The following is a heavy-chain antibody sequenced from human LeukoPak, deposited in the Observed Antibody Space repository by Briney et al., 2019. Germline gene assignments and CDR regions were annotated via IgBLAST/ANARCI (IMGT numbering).Heavy chain of an antibody. CDR1: GGSISSYY. Sequence: SETLSLTCTVSGGSISSYYWSWIRQPAGKGLEWIGRIYTSGRTNYNPSLNSRITLSVDLSKNQFSLKLSSVTAADTAVYYCARDGHYYDSSGYYNYFDYWGQGTLVTVSS. CDR2: IYTSGRT. J-gene: IGHJ4*02. CDR3: ARDGHYYDSSGYYNYFDY. D-gene: IGHD3-22*01. V-gene: IGHV4-4*07.